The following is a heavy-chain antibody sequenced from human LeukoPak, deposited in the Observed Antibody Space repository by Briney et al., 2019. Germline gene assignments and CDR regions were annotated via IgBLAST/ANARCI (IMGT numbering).Heavy chain of an antibody. D-gene: IGHD1-26*01. CDR3: AKDRTVVGATSFDY. CDR2: IAYDGSVK. Sequence: GGSLRLSCGASGFPFSTFGMHWVRQAPGKGLEWVAAIAYDGSVKYYPDSLKGRLTISRDNSRNTLYLQMNSLRAEDTAVYYCAKDRTVVGATSFDYWGLGTLVTVSS. J-gene: IGHJ4*02. CDR1: GFPFSTFG. V-gene: IGHV3-30*18.